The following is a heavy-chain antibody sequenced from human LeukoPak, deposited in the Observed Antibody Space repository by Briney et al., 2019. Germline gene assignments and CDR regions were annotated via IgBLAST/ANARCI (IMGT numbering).Heavy chain of an antibody. D-gene: IGHD2/OR15-2a*01. CDR3: ATSGLSRFGF. Sequence: GGSLRLSCAASGFTFSSYSMNWVRQAPGKGLEWVSSISSSSNYIYYADSVKGRFTISRDNSKNTLYLQMNSLGAGDTAVYYCATSGLSRFGFWGQGTLVTVSS. J-gene: IGHJ4*02. V-gene: IGHV3-21*04. CDR2: ISSSSNYI. CDR1: GFTFSSYS.